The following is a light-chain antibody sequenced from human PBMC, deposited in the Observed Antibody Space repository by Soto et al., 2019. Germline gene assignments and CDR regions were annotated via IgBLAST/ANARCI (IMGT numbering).Light chain of an antibody. V-gene: IGLV2-14*01. CDR1: SSDVGVYNF. Sequence: QSALTQPASVSGSPGQSITISCTGTSSDVGVYNFVFWYQQQPGKDPKLMIYEVTDRPSGVSNRFSGSKSGSTASLTISGLQADDEADYYCSSYTSRNTLAFGGGTKLTVL. CDR2: EVT. CDR3: SSYTSRNTLA. J-gene: IGLJ2*01.